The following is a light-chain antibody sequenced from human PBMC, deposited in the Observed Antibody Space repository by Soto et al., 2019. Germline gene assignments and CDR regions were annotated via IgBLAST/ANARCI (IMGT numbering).Light chain of an antibody. J-gene: IGKJ3*01. CDR2: AAS. CDR1: QSISSY. V-gene: IGKV1-39*01. Sequence: DFQMTQSPSSLSASVGDRVTITCRASQSISSYLNWYQQKPGKAPKLLIYAASSLQSGVPSRFSGSGSGTDFTLTISSLQPEDFATYYCQPSYSTPFAFGPGTKVDIK. CDR3: QPSYSTPFA.